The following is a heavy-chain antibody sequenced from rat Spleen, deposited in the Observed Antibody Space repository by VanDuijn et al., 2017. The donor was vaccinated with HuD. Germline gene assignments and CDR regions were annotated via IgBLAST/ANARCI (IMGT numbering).Heavy chain of an antibody. CDR3: ARGFRPFDS. D-gene: IGHD1-6*01. CDR1: GFTFTYFY. CDR2: IRNNDNGYTT. V-gene: IGHV7-7*01. J-gene: IGHJ2*01. Sequence: EVKLLESGGGLVQPGGSMRLSCEASGFTFTYFYMNWIRQPAGKAPEWLGFIRNNDNGYTTDYNPAVKGRFTISRDNTQNMLYLQMNTLRAEDTATYYCARGFRPFDSWGQGVMVTVSS.